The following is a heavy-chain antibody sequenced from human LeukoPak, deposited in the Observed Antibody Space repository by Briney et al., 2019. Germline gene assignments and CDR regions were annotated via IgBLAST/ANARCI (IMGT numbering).Heavy chain of an antibody. CDR1: GFTFSSYS. CDR2: ISSSSSYI. V-gene: IGHV3-21*01. Sequence: PGGSLRLSXAASGFTFSSYSMNWVRQSPGKGLEWVSSISSSSSYIYYADSVKGRFTISRDNAKNSLYLQMNSLRAEDTAVYYCARDKGGSYPLGYFDLWGRGTLVTVSS. CDR3: ARDKGGSYPLGYFDL. D-gene: IGHD1-26*01. J-gene: IGHJ2*01.